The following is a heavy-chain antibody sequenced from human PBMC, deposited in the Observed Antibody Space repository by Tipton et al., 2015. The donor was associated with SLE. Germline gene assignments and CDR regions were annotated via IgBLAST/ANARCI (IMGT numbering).Heavy chain of an antibody. D-gene: IGHD6-13*01. Sequence: TLSLTCAVSGYPISSGYYWGWIRQPPGKGLEWIGYIYYSGSTNYNPSLKSRVTISVDTSKNQFSLKLSSVTAADTAVYYCASRIAAAGDYWGQGTLVTVSS. J-gene: IGHJ4*02. CDR3: ASRIAAAGDY. V-gene: IGHV4-38-2*01. CDR1: GYPISSGYY. CDR2: IYYSGST.